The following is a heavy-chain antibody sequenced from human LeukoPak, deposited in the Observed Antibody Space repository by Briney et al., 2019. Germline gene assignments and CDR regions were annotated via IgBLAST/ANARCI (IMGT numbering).Heavy chain of an antibody. Sequence: SETLSLTCTVSGGSISSYYWSWIRQPPGKGLEWIGYIYYSGSHNYNPSLKSRVTISVDTSKNQFSLKLSSVTAADTAVYYCARAISGYNAIDYWGQGTLVTVSS. CDR1: GGSISSYY. CDR2: IYYSGSH. D-gene: IGHD5-18*01. J-gene: IGHJ4*02. CDR3: ARAISGYNAIDY. V-gene: IGHV4-59*01.